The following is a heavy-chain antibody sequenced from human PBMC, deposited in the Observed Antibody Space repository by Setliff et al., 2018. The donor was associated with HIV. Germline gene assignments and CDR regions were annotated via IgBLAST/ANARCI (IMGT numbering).Heavy chain of an antibody. J-gene: IGHJ3*02. CDR3: AKAQEEDAFDI. Sequence: PGGSLRLSCASSGFTFSSYAMTWVRQAPGKGLECVAVISGSGGDTYYADSVKGRFTISRDNSKNTLYLQMNSLRAEDTAVYYCAKAQEEDAFDIWGQGTMVTVSS. CDR2: ISGSGGDT. CDR1: GFTFSSYA. V-gene: IGHV3-23*01.